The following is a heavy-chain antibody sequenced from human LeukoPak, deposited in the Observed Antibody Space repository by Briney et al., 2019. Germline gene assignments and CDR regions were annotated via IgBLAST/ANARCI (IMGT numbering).Heavy chain of an antibody. V-gene: IGHV4-59*08. CDR1: GGSISSYY. CDR3: ARHGPHSRGYPHFDY. Sequence: PSETLSLTCTVSGGSISSYYWSWIRQPPGKGLEWIGYIYSNGNTNYNPSLRSRVTISVDTSKNQFSLRLSSVTAADTAVYYCARHGPHSRGYPHFDYWGQGTLVTVSS. CDR2: IYSNGNT. D-gene: IGHD3-22*01. J-gene: IGHJ4*02.